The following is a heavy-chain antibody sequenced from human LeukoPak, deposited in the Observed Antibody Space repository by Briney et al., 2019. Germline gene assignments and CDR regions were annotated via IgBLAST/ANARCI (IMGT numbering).Heavy chain of an antibody. V-gene: IGHV3-30*04. CDR1: GFTFSSYA. Sequence: PGGSLRLSCAASGFTFSSYAMHWVRQAPGKGLEWVAVISYDGSNKKYADSVKGRFTISRDNSKNTLYLQMNSLRAEDTAVYYCARGGSGWPYYFDYWGQGTLVTVSS. CDR2: ISYDGSNK. CDR3: ARGGSGWPYYFDY. D-gene: IGHD6-19*01. J-gene: IGHJ4*02.